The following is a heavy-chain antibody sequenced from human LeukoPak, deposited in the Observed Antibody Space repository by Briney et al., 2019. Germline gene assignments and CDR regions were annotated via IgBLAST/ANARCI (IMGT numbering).Heavy chain of an antibody. D-gene: IGHD6-13*01. V-gene: IGHV1-2*02. Sequence: ASVKVSCKASGYTFTDYYMRWVRQAPGQGLEWMGWINPNSGGTNYAQKFQGRVTMTRDTSISTAYMELSRLRSDDTAVYYCARGGQPLGNPFDYWGQGTLVTVSS. CDR1: GYTFTDYY. CDR2: INPNSGGT. J-gene: IGHJ4*02. CDR3: ARGGQPLGNPFDY.